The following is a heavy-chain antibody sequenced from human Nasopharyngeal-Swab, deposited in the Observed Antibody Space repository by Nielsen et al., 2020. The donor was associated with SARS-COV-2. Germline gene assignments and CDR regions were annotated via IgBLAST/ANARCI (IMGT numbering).Heavy chain of an antibody. J-gene: IGHJ4*02. CDR2: IYSGGST. CDR1: GFTVSSNY. V-gene: IGHV3-53*01. D-gene: IGHD3-10*01. Sequence: GESLKISCAASGFTVSSNYMSWVRRAPGKGLEWVSVIYSGGSTYYADSVKGRFTISRDNSKNTLYLQMNSLRAEDTAVYYCARGGLWFGASYYFDYWGQGTLVTVSS. CDR3: ARGGLWFGASYYFDY.